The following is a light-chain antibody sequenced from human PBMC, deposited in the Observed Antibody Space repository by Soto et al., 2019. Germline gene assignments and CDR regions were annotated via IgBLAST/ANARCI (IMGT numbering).Light chain of an antibody. CDR1: SSDVGSYNL. V-gene: IGLV2-23*01. CDR3: CSYAGSSTVV. J-gene: IGLJ2*01. Sequence: QSALTQPASVSGSPGQSITVSCTGTSSDVGSYNLVSWYQQHPGKSPKLMIFEGSKRHSGVSNRFSGSKSGNTASLTISWLQAEDEASYYFCSYAGSSTVVFGGGTTLTVL. CDR2: EGS.